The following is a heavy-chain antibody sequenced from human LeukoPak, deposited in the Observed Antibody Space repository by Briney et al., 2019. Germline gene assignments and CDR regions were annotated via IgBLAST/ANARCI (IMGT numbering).Heavy chain of an antibody. CDR1: GFTFTTYA. J-gene: IGHJ4*02. D-gene: IGHD3-16*01. V-gene: IGHV3-23*01. Sequence: GGSLRLSCAASGFTFTTYAMTWVRQAPGQGLHWVSVISGGGVSTYYADSVKGRFTISRDNSKNTLYLQMNSLRAEDTAVYYCAKGGARSSDYSWYLDYWGQGTLVTVSS. CDR2: ISGGGVST. CDR3: AKGGARSSDYSWYLDY.